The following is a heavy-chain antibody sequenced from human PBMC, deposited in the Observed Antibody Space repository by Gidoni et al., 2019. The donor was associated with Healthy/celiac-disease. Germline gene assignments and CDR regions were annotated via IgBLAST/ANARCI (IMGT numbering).Heavy chain of an antibody. CDR3: AKSKAAAMVTWVCDY. Sequence: EVQLLESGGGLVQPGGSLRLSCAASGFTFSSYAMSWVRQAPGQGLEWGSSISGSGGSTYYADAVKGRCTISRDNSKNTLYLQMNSLRAEDTAVYYCAKSKAAAMVTWVCDYWGQGTLVTVSS. CDR2: ISGSGGST. D-gene: IGHD5-18*01. V-gene: IGHV3-23*01. CDR1: GFTFSSYA. J-gene: IGHJ4*02.